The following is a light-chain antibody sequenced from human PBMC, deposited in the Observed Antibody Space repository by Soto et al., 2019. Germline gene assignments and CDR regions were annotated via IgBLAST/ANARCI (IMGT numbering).Light chain of an antibody. J-gene: IGKJ2*01. CDR2: DAS. Sequence: DLQMTQSPFTLSASVGDRVTITCRASQSISSWLAWYQQKPGRAPKLLIYDASSLQGGVPSRFSGSGSGTQFTLTISSLQPDDFATYYCQQYESYSSFGQGTKLEIK. CDR1: QSISSW. CDR3: QQYESYSS. V-gene: IGKV1-5*01.